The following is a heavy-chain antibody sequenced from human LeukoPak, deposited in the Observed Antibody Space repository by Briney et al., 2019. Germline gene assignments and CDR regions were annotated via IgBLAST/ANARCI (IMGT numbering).Heavy chain of an antibody. D-gene: IGHD1-26*01. CDR1: GFTFSIYW. Sequence: GGSLRLSCAASGFTFSIYWMQWVRQAPGKGLVWVSRINSDGSSTRYADSVKGRFTISRDNAKNTLYLQMNSLRAEDTAVYYCAIDSGSSDFDYWGQETLVTVSS. V-gene: IGHV3-74*01. J-gene: IGHJ4*02. CDR2: INSDGSST. CDR3: AIDSGSSDFDY.